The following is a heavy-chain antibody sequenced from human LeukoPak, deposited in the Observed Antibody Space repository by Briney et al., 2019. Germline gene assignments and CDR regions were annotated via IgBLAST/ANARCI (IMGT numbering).Heavy chain of an antibody. J-gene: IGHJ4*02. CDR1: GFTFDDYA. CDR2: ISWNSGSI. D-gene: IGHD5-18*01. CDR3: AKAPLRGYSYGSFDY. V-gene: IGHV3-9*01. Sequence: GGSLRLSCAASGFTFDDYAMHWVRQAPGKGLEWVSGISWNSGSIGYADSVKGRFTISRDNAKNSLYLQMNSLRAEDTALYYCAKAPLRGYSYGSFDYWGQGTLVIVSS.